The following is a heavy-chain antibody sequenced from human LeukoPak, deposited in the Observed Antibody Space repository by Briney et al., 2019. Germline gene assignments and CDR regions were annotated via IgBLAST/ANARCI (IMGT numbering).Heavy chain of an antibody. CDR3: AKESLRGHSYGFDN. D-gene: IGHD5-18*01. J-gene: IGHJ4*02. V-gene: IGHV3-23*01. Sequence: GGSLRLSCAASGFTFINAWMSWVRQAPGKGLEWVSAISASGDTTYYADSVRGRFTISRDNSKNTLYLQMNSLRAGDTALYYCAKESLRGHSYGFDNWGQGTLVTVSS. CDR1: GFTFINAW. CDR2: ISASGDTT.